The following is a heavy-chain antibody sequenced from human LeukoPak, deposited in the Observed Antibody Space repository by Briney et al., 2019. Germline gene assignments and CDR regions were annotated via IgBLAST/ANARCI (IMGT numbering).Heavy chain of an antibody. D-gene: IGHD6-13*01. Sequence: GASVKVSCKASGYTFTTYGISWVRQAPGQGLEWMGWISVHNGNANYAQKLQGRVTMTTDTSTSTAYMELRSLRSDDTAVYYCARVDSSSWYRVFDYWGQGTLVTVSS. J-gene: IGHJ4*02. CDR3: ARVDSSSWYRVFDY. V-gene: IGHV1-18*01. CDR2: ISVHNGNA. CDR1: GYTFTTYG.